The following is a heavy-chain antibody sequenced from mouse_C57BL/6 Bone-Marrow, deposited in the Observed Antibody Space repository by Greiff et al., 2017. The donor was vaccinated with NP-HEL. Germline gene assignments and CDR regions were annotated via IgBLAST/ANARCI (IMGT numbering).Heavy chain of an antibody. J-gene: IGHJ1*03. CDR2: IDPNSGGT. CDR3: ARSDYGSRYWYFDV. D-gene: IGHD1-1*01. V-gene: IGHV1-72*01. CDR1: GYTFTSYW. Sequence: QVHVKQPGAELVKPGASVKLSCKASGYTFTSYWMHWVKQRPGRGLEWIGRIDPNSGGTKYNEKFKSKATLTVDKPSSTAYMQLSSLTSEDSAVYYCARSDYGSRYWYFDVWGTGTTVTVSS.